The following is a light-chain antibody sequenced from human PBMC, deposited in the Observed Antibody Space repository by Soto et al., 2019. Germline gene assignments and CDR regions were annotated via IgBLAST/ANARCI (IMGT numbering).Light chain of an antibody. Sequence: DIQLTQSPSFLSASVGDRVTIACRASQGISSYLAWYQQKPGKAPKLLIYAASTLQSGVPSRFSGSASGTEFTLTISSRQPEDFASYYCQQLSSFPRTFGQGTKVEIK. CDR1: QGISSY. CDR3: QQLSSFPRT. J-gene: IGKJ1*01. CDR2: AAS. V-gene: IGKV1-9*01.